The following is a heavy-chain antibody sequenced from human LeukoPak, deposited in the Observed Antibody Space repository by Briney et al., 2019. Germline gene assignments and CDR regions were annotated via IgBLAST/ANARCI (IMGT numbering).Heavy chain of an antibody. Sequence: PGGSLRLSCAASGFTFSSYAMSWVRQAPEKGLEWVSAISGSGGSTYYADSVKGRFTISRDNSKNTLYLQMNSLRAEDTAVYYCAKASTMVRGVMRDWGQGTLVTVSS. CDR1: GFTFSSYA. D-gene: IGHD3-10*01. CDR2: ISGSGGST. J-gene: IGHJ4*02. CDR3: AKASTMVRGVMRD. V-gene: IGHV3-23*01.